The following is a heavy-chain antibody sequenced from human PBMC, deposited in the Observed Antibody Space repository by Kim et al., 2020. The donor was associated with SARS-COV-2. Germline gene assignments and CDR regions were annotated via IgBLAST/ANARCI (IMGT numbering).Heavy chain of an antibody. J-gene: IGHJ5*02. CDR3: ARDGGVEGYDPGNWFDP. D-gene: IGHD3-10*01. CDR2: INSDGSST. Sequence: GGSLRLSCAASGFTFSSYWMHWVRQAPGKGLVWVSRINSDGSSTSYADSVKGRFTISRDNAKNTLYLQMNSLRAEDTAVYYCARDGGVEGYDPGNWFDPWGQGTLVTVSS. CDR1: GFTFSSYW. V-gene: IGHV3-74*01.